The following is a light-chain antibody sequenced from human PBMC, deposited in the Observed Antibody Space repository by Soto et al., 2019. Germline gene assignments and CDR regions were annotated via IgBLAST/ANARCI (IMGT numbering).Light chain of an antibody. Sequence: QTVVTQEPSFSVSPGGTVTLTCGLTSGSVSISYYPSWYQQTPGQAPRTLIYSTNTRSSGVPDRFSGSILGNKAALTITGAQADDESDYCCVLYMGSDWVFGGGTKVTVL. J-gene: IGLJ3*02. CDR3: VLYMGSDWV. V-gene: IGLV8-61*01. CDR1: SGSVSISYY. CDR2: STN.